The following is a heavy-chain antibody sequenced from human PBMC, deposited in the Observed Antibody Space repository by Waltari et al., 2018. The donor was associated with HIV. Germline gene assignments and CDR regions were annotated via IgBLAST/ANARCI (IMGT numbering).Heavy chain of an antibody. CDR2: LNPNSGAT. D-gene: IGHD5-18*01. J-gene: IGHJ4*02. Sequence: QVQLVQSGAEVKKPGATVKLSCQSSGFPFSGHFTHWVRQAPGQGLEWMGRLNPNSGATNYAERFQGRVTMTRDTSINTAYMELTRLTSDDTAVYYCARGRYSFGTFDHWGRGTLVTVSS. CDR3: ARGRYSFGTFDH. V-gene: IGHV1-2*06. CDR1: GFPFSGHF.